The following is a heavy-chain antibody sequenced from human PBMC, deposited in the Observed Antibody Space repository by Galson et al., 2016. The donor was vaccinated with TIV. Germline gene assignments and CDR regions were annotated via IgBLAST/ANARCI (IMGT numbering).Heavy chain of an antibody. CDR1: RIDFSSYG. J-gene: IGHJ6*02. Sequence: SLRLSCAASRIDFSSYGMHWVRQAPGKGLEWVALIWYDGSNEDYSDSVKGRFTISRDNSINMLYLQMNSLRVEDTAVYYCAREFSIPPGHYGMDVWGQGTTVTVS. D-gene: IGHD3-3*01. CDR2: IWYDGSNE. CDR3: AREFSIPPGHYGMDV. V-gene: IGHV3-33*01.